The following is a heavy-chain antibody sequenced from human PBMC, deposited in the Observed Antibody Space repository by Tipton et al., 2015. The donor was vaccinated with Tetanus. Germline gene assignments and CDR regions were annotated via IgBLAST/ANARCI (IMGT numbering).Heavy chain of an antibody. Sequence: QSGAEVKKPGASVKVSCKASGYTFTHYGISWVRQAPGQGLEWVGWISPFTGDTEYAQNLQDRLILTTDTSTATAYVEVRSLTSDDTAVYYCASDRAVPLQASGADVWGQGTSVTVSS. J-gene: IGHJ6*02. D-gene: IGHD6-19*01. CDR1: GYTFTHYG. CDR3: ASDRAVPLQASGADV. V-gene: IGHV1-18*01. CDR2: ISPFTGDT.